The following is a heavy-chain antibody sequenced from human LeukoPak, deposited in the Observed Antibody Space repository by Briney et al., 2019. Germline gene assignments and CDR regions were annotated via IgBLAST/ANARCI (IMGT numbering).Heavy chain of an antibody. CDR1: GFIFSSYG. CDR2: ISYDGSNK. CDR3: AKRGGYSSFDY. J-gene: IGHJ4*02. V-gene: IGHV3-30*18. D-gene: IGHD6-13*01. Sequence: GGSLRLSCAASGFIFSSYGMHWVRQAPGKGLEWVAVISYDGSNKYYADSVKGRFTISRDNSKNTLYLQMNSLRAEDTAVYYCAKRGGYSSFDYWGQGTLVTVSS.